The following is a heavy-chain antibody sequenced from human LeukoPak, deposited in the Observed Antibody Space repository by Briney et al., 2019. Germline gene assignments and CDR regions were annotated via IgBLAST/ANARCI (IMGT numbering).Heavy chain of an antibody. CDR1: GYTFTGYY. J-gene: IGHJ6*03. CDR2: INPNSGGT. CDR3: ARDPRGYSNQYYYYMDV. V-gene: IGHV1-2*02. Sequence: ASVKVSCKASGYTFTGYYMHWVRQAPGQGLEWMGWINPNSGGTNYAQKFQGRVTMTRDTSISTAYMELSRLRSDDTAVYYCARDPRGYSNQYYYYMDVGGKGTTVTVSS. D-gene: IGHD4-11*01.